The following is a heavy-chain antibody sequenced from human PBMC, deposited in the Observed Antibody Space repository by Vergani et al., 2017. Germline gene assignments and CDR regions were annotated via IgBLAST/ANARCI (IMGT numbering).Heavy chain of an antibody. CDR3: ARVEYITIFGVVIIRAFDI. CDR2: INPNRGGT. CDR1: GYTFTGYY. V-gene: IGHV1-2*02. Sequence: QVQLVQSGAEVKKPGASVKVSCKASGYTFTGYYMHWVRQAPGQGLEWMGWINPNRGGTNYAQKFQGRVTMTRDTSISTAYMELSRLRSDDTAVYYCARVEYITIFGVVIIRAFDIWGQGTMVTVSS. J-gene: IGHJ3*02. D-gene: IGHD3-3*01.